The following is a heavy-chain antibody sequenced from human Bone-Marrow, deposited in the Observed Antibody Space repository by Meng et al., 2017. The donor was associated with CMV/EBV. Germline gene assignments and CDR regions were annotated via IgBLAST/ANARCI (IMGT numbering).Heavy chain of an antibody. J-gene: IGHJ4*02. V-gene: IGHV4-59*01. CDR3: AKDVVGAATTYYFDY. Sequence: SETLSLTCTVSGGSISSYYWSWIRQPPGKGLEWIGYIYYSGSTNYNPSLKSRVTISRDNAKNSLYLQMNSLRAEDTALYYCAKDVVGAATTYYFDYWGQGTLVTVSS. CDR1: GGSISSYY. D-gene: IGHD4-11*01. CDR2: IYYSGST.